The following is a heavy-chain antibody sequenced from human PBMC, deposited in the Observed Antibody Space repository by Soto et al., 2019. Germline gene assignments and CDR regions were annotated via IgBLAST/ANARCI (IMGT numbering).Heavy chain of an antibody. Sequence: EVQLLESGGGLVQPGGSLRLSCAASGFTFSSYAMSWVRQAPGKGLEWVSAISGSGGSTYYADSVKGRFTISRDNSKNTLYLQMNSLRAEDTAVYYCAKGYREKPAHYYGMDVWGQGTTVTVSS. CDR3: AKGYREKPAHYYGMDV. CDR2: ISGSGGST. J-gene: IGHJ6*02. V-gene: IGHV3-23*01. D-gene: IGHD1-1*01. CDR1: GFTFSSYA.